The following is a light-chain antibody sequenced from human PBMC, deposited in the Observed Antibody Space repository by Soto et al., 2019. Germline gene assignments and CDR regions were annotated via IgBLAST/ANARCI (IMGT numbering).Light chain of an antibody. CDR1: NSKIGYHY. V-gene: IGLV1-51*01. CDR3: VAWDSSLSGVL. CDR2: DND. J-gene: IGLJ2*01. Sequence: QSVLTQPPSVSAAPGQKVTISCSGSNSKIGYHYVSWYQHLPGTAPTLLIYDNDRRPSGIPDRFSGARSGTSATLDIARLQTGDEADYYCVAWDSSLSGVLFGGGTKLTVL.